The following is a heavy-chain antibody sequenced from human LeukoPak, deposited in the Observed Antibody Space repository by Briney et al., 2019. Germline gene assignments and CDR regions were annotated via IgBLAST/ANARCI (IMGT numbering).Heavy chain of an antibody. CDR3: ARAPLVYNWNDGESDY. J-gene: IGHJ4*02. Sequence: ASVKVSCRASGYTFTGYYMHWVRQAPGQGLEWMGWINPNSGGTNYAQKFQGRVTMTRDTSISTAYMELSRLRSDDTAVYYCARAPLVYNWNDGESDYWGQGTLVTVSS. CDR1: GYTFTGYY. D-gene: IGHD1-20*01. V-gene: IGHV1-2*02. CDR2: INPNSGGT.